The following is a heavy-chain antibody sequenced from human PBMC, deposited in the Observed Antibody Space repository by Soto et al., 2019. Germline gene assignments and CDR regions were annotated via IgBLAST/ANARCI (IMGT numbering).Heavy chain of an antibody. CDR3: ARVGGTVTSDY. J-gene: IGHJ4*02. Sequence: QVQLVESGGGVVQPGRSLRLSCAASGFSFSTYGMHWVRQAPGKGLEWLALIYFDGSNKYYADSVKGRFPISRDNSKNTLYLQMSSLRAEDTAVYYCARVGGTVTSDYWGQGTLVTVSS. CDR1: GFSFSTYG. CDR2: IYFDGSNK. V-gene: IGHV3-33*01. D-gene: IGHD4-17*01.